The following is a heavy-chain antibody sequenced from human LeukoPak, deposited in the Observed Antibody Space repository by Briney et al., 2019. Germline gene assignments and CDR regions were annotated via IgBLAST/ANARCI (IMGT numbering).Heavy chain of an antibody. V-gene: IGHV4-4*07. CDR2: IYTSGST. J-gene: IGHJ4*02. CDR3: AREPVGSSFAY. Sequence: SETLSLTCTVSGGSISDYYWDWIRQPAGKGLEWIGRIYTSGSTNYNPSLKTRVTMSVDTSKNQFSLKLISVTAADTAVYYCAREPVGSSFAYWGQGTLVTVSS. CDR1: GGSISDYY. D-gene: IGHD6-13*01.